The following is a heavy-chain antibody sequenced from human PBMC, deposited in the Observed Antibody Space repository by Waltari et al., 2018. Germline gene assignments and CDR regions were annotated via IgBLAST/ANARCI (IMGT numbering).Heavy chain of an antibody. CDR1: GGSISSGGYS. CDR3: ASAPREYSGYDYGFDY. D-gene: IGHD5-12*01. J-gene: IGHJ4*02. V-gene: IGHV4-30-2*01. CDR2: SEHSGRA. Sequence: QLQLQESGSGLVKPSQTLSLTCAVSGGSISSGGYSWSWIRQPPGKWLEWSWYSEHSGRAYDNPSLKSRVTISVDRSKNQFARKLSAVTAADTAVYYCASAPREYSGYDYGFDYWCQGTLVTVSS.